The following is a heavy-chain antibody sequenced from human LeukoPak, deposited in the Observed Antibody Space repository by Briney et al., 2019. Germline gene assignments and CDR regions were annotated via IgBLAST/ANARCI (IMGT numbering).Heavy chain of an antibody. D-gene: IGHD5-18*01. CDR2: ISYDGSNK. Sequence: PWGSLRLSCAASGFTFSSYGMHWVRQAPGKGLEWVAVISYDGSNKYYADSVKGRFTISRDNSKNTLYLQMNSLRAEDTAVYYCAKAGIHSIQLGDYWGQGTLVTVSS. CDR1: GFTFSSYG. V-gene: IGHV3-30*18. J-gene: IGHJ4*02. CDR3: AKAGIHSIQLGDY.